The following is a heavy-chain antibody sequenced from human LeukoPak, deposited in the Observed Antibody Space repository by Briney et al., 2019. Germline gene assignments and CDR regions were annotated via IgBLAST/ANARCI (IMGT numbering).Heavy chain of an antibody. CDR3: AKENYDILTGYSNAFDI. V-gene: IGHV3-23*01. CDR2: ISGSGGST. Sequence: GGSLRLSCAASGFTFSSYAMSWVRQAPGKGLEWVSAISGSGGSTYYADSVKGRFTISRDNSKNTLYLQMNSLRAEDTAVYYCAKENYDILTGYSNAFDIWGQGTMVTVSS. J-gene: IGHJ3*02. D-gene: IGHD3-9*01. CDR1: GFTFSSYA.